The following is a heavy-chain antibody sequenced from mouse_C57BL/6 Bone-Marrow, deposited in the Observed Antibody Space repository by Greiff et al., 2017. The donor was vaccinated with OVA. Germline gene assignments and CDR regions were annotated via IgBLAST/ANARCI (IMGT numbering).Heavy chain of an antibody. CDR1: GFTFRSYG. D-gene: IGHD1-1*01. Sequence: EVKVVESGGDLVKPGGSLKLSCAASGFTFRSYGMSWVRPTPDKRLEWVATISSGGSYTYSPDSVKGRFTISRDNAKNTLYLQMSSLKSEDTAMYYCARHRDYYGSSLYAMDYWGQGTSVTVSS. V-gene: IGHV5-6*01. CDR2: ISSGGSYT. J-gene: IGHJ4*01. CDR3: ARHRDYYGSSLYAMDY.